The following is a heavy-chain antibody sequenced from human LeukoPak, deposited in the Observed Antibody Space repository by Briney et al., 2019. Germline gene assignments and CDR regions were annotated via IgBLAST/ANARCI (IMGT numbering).Heavy chain of an antibody. D-gene: IGHD2-15*01. CDR3: ARGAPVVVVAAIPRWLDP. V-gene: IGHV4-30-2*01. CDR2: IYHSGST. J-gene: IGHJ5*02. CDR1: GGSISSGGYS. Sequence: SETLSLTCAVSGGSISSGGYSWSWIRQPPGKGLEWIGYIYHSGSTYYNPSLKSRVTISVDRSKNQFSLKLSSVTAGDTAVYYCARGAPVVVVAAIPRWLDPWGQGTLVTVSS.